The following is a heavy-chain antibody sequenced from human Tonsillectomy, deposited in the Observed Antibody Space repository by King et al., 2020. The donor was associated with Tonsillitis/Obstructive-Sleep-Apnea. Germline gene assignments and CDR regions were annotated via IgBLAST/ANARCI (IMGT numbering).Heavy chain of an antibody. D-gene: IGHD3-3*01. J-gene: IGHJ3*02. Sequence: VQLVESGAEVKKPGASVKVSCKASGYTFKSYGISWVRQAPGQGLDWMGWISAYNGNTNYAQKLQGRVTMTTDTSTVTVHMELRSLRSDDTAVYYCAGGGGISALDIWGQGTMVTVSS. CDR3: AGGGGISALDI. V-gene: IGHV1-18*01. CDR2: ISAYNGNT. CDR1: GYTFKSYG.